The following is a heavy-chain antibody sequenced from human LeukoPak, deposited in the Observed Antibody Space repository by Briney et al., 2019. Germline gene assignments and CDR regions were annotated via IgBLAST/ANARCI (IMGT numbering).Heavy chain of an antibody. CDR3: ARGAPGYAFDI. V-gene: IGHV4-59*01. D-gene: IGHD1-1*01. CDR2: IYYSGST. J-gene: IGHJ3*02. Sequence: PSETLSLTCTVSGGSISSYYWSWIRQPPGKGLEWIGYIYYSGSTNYNPSLKSRVTISVDTSKNQFSLKLSSVTAADTAVYYCARGAPGYAFDIWGQGTMVTVSS. CDR1: GGSISSYY.